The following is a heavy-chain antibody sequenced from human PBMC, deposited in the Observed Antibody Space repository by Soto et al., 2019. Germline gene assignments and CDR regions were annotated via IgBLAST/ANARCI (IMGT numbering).Heavy chain of an antibody. CDR1: GGSISSSSYY. Sequence: SETLSLTCTASGGSISSSSYYWGWIRQPPGKGLEWIGSIYYSGSTYYNPSLKSRVTISVDTSKNQFSLKLSSVTAADTAVYYCARHKGRPYYYGSGSYFSYYYYYGMGVWGQGTTVT. CDR3: ARHKGRPYYYGSGSYFSYYYYYGMGV. D-gene: IGHD3-10*01. J-gene: IGHJ6*02. V-gene: IGHV4-39*01. CDR2: IYYSGST.